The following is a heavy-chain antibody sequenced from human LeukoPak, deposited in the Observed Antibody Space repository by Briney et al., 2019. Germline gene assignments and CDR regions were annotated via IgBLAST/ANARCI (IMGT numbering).Heavy chain of an antibody. CDR2: INPNSGGT. J-gene: IGHJ6*03. V-gene: IGHV1-2*02. Sequence: ASVKVSCNASGYTFTGYYMHRARQAPGQGLEWMGWINPNSGGTNYAQKFQGRVTMTRDTSISTAYMELSRLRSDDTAVYYCARSEKAYCGGVCDNYHMDVWGKGTTVTVSS. CDR1: GYTFTGYY. D-gene: IGHD2-21*02. CDR3: ARSEKAYCGGVCDNYHMDV.